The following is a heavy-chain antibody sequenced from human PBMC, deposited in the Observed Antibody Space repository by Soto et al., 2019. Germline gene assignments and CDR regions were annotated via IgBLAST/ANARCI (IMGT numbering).Heavy chain of an antibody. D-gene: IGHD6-13*01. CDR2: ISAYNGNT. Sequence: QVQLVQSGAEVKKPGASVKVSCKASGYTFTSYGISWVRQAPGQGLEWMGWISAYNGNTNYAQKLQGRVTMTTDTSTSTAYMELRSLRSDDTAVYYCAIAPPRVAAAGPVYYYYSMDVWGQGTTVTVSS. V-gene: IGHV1-18*01. CDR3: AIAPPRVAAAGPVYYYYSMDV. J-gene: IGHJ6*02. CDR1: GYTFTSYG.